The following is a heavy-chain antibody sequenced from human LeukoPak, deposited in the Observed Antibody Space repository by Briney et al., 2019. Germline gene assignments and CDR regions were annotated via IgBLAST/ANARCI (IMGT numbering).Heavy chain of an antibody. Sequence: PSQTLSLTCTVSGGSISSGDHYWSWTRQPPGKGLEWIGYIYDSGTTYYNPSLKSRVTISIDTSKNQFSLKLSSVTAADTAVYYCARGLGTTWDPQHYWGLGTLVTVSS. CDR2: IYDSGTT. CDR1: GGSISSGDHY. CDR3: ARGLGTTWDPQHY. J-gene: IGHJ4*02. V-gene: IGHV4-30-4*01. D-gene: IGHD3-16*01.